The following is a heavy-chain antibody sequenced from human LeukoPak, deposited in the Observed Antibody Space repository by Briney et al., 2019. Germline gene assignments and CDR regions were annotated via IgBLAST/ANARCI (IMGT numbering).Heavy chain of an antibody. CDR3: ARGRMAVAGSYEY. J-gene: IGHJ4*02. V-gene: IGHV3-7*05. CDR1: GITFGSYW. Sequence: GGSLRLSCAASGITFGSYWMTWARQAPGKGLECVANIKPDGSEKHYVDSVEGRFTISRDNAKNSLFLEMNSLRAEDTAVYYCARGRMAVAGSYEYWGQGTLVTVSS. CDR2: IKPDGSEK. D-gene: IGHD6-19*01.